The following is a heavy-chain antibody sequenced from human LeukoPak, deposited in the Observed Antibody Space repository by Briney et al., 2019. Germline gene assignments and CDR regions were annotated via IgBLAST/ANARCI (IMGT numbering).Heavy chain of an antibody. V-gene: IGHV3-7*01. Sequence: GGSLRLSCAASGFTFSSYWMGWVRQAPGKGLEWVANIKQDGSEKYYVDSVKGRFTISRDNAKNSLYLQMNSLRAEDTAVYYCARNYYDSSGYVSGYYFDYWGQGTLVTVSS. D-gene: IGHD3-22*01. J-gene: IGHJ4*02. CDR2: IKQDGSEK. CDR1: GFTFSSYW. CDR3: ARNYYDSSGYVSGYYFDY.